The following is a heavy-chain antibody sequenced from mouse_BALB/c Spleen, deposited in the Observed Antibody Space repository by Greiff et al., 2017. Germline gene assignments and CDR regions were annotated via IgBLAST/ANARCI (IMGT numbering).Heavy chain of an antibody. CDR3: TRHYDYDAGSFAY. CDR1: GYTFTSYW. D-gene: IGHD2-4*01. J-gene: IGHJ3*01. V-gene: IGHV1-5*01. Sequence: VQLQQSGTVLARPGASVKMSCKASGYTFTSYWIHWVKQRPGQGLEWIGAIYPGNSDTSYNQKFKGKAKLTAVTSTSTAYMELSSLTNEDSAVYYCTRHYDYDAGSFAYWGQGTLVTVAA. CDR2: IYPGNSDT.